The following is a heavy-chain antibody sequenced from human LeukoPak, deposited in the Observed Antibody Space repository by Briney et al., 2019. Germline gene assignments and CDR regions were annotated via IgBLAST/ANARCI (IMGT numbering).Heavy chain of an antibody. Sequence: GESLQISCQGSGYSFTSYWIGWVRRMPGKGLEWMGIIYPGDSDTRYSPSFQGQVTISADKSISTAYLQWSSLKASDTAMYYCARHFGMYSSSWRYPDYWGQGTLVTVSS. CDR2: IYPGDSDT. D-gene: IGHD6-13*01. CDR1: GYSFTSYW. V-gene: IGHV5-51*01. J-gene: IGHJ4*02. CDR3: ARHFGMYSSSWRYPDY.